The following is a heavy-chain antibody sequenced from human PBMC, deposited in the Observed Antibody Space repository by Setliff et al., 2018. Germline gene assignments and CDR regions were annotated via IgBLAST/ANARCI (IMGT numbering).Heavy chain of an antibody. CDR2: INHSGST. J-gene: IGHJ6*03. CDR1: GRSFSGYY. D-gene: IGHD2-15*01. V-gene: IGHV4-34*01. CDR3: ASQLGGYCSGGSCYSYYYYYYMDV. Sequence: SETLSLTCAVYGRSFSGYYWSWIRQLPGKGLEWIGEINHSGSTNYNPSLKSRVTISVDTSKNQFSLKLSSVTAADTAVYYCASQLGGYCSGGSCYSYYYYYYMDVWGKGTTVTVSS.